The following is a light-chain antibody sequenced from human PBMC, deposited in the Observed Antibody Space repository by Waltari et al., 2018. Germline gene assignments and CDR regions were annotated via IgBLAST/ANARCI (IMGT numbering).Light chain of an antibody. CDR2: GAS. V-gene: IGKV3-20*01. CDR3: QQYGSSPYT. J-gene: IGKJ2*01. CDR1: QSVSSSY. Sequence: EIVLTQSPGTLSFSPGERATLSCRASQSVSSSYLAWYQQKPGQAPRLLIYGASSRATGIPDRFSGSGSGTDFTLTISRLEPEDFAVYYCQQYGSSPYTFGQGTKLEIK.